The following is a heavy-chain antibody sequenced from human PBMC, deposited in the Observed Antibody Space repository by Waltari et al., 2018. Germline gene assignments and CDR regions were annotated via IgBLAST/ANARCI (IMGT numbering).Heavy chain of an antibody. V-gene: IGHV4-34*01. CDR1: GGSFSGSY. CDR2: INHSGST. J-gene: IGHJ3*02. CDR3: ARGPKTYYYDSSGSKGDAFDI. D-gene: IGHD3-22*01. Sequence: QVQLQQWGAGLLKPSETLSLTCAVYGGSFSGSYWSWVRRPPGKGLEWIGEINHSGSTNYNPSLKSRVTISVDTSKNQFSLKLSSVTAADTAVYYCARGPKTYYYDSSGSKGDAFDIWGQGTMVTVSS.